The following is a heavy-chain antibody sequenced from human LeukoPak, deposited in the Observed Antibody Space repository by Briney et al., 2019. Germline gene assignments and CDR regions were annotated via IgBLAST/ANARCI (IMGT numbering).Heavy chain of an antibody. D-gene: IGHD3-10*01. CDR2: ISWNSGSI. J-gene: IGHJ4*02. Sequence: GGSLTLSCAASGFTFDVYAMHWVRQAPGKGLEWVSGISWNSGSIGYADSVKGRFTISRDNAKNSLYLQMNSLRAEDTALYYCTKGVTLLRGASDYWGQGTLVTVSS. CDR3: TKGVTLLRGASDY. CDR1: GFTFDVYA. V-gene: IGHV3-9*01.